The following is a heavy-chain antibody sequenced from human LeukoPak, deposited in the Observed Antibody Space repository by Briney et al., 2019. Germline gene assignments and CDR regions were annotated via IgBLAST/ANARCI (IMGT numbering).Heavy chain of an antibody. Sequence: PGGSLRLSCAASGFTFSSYAMSWVRQAPGKGLEWVSAISGSGGSTYYADSVKGRFTISRDNSKNTLYLQMNGLRAEDTAVYYCAKNVRNYDFWSGYYTGEDYWGQGTLVTVSS. V-gene: IGHV3-23*01. J-gene: IGHJ4*02. CDR2: ISGSGGST. D-gene: IGHD3-3*01. CDR1: GFTFSSYA. CDR3: AKNVRNYDFWSGYYTGEDY.